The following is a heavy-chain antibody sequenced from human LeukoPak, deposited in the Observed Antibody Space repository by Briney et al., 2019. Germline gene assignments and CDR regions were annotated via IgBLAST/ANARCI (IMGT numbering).Heavy chain of an antibody. CDR1: GFTFSSYG. Sequence: GGSLRLSCAASGFTFSSYGMQWVRQAPGKGLEWVAVISSDGRNEYYADSVKGRFTITRDNSKNTLYLQMNSLTPEDTAVYSCAREGSGSTWSSFDFWGQGSLVTVSS. CDR2: ISSDGRNE. D-gene: IGHD6-13*01. CDR3: AREGSGSTWSSFDF. J-gene: IGHJ4*02. V-gene: IGHV3-30*03.